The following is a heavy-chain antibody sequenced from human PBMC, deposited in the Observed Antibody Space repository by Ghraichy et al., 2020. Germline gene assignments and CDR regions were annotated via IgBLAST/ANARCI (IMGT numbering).Heavy chain of an antibody. D-gene: IGHD3-10*01. Sequence: GESLNISCVASGFTFSDYGIHWVRQAPGKGLEWVAVISSDGSPTYYADSVMGRFTITRDNSKNTLYLQMNSLKTEDTAVYYCAKGEQFGELGWFDPWGQGTPVTVSS. CDR1: GFTFSDYG. CDR3: AKGEQFGELGWFDP. CDR2: ISSDGSPT. J-gene: IGHJ5*02. V-gene: IGHV3-30*18.